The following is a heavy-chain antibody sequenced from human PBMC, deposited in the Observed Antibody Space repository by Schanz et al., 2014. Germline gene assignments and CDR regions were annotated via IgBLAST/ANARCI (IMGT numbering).Heavy chain of an antibody. CDR1: GFTFSTSA. CDR2: ILGLASTT. CDR3: TRDVRLDRRGNWFDP. D-gene: IGHD1-1*01. V-gene: IGHV3-23*04. J-gene: IGHJ5*02. Sequence: EAHLVESGGGLVKPGGSLTLSCAASGFTFSTSAMSWVRQAPGKGLEWVSAILGLASTTYYADSVKGRFTISRDNSKNLLYLQMNSLRAEDTAVYYCTRDVRLDRRGNWFDPWGQGTLVTVSS.